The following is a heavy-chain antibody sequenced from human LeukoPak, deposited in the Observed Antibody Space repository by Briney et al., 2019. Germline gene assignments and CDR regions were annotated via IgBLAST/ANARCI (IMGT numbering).Heavy chain of an antibody. J-gene: IGHJ4*02. D-gene: IGHD1-14*01. CDR1: GFTFRHSW. CDR3: TRLPRETAGDY. CDR2: IHPDSSDK. Sequence: GGSLRPSCEASGFTFRHSWLSWIRQTPGKGLEWVANIHPDSSDKFYVDSMEGRFTISRDNTKNSLYLQIDNARLDDTGLYYCTRLPRETAGDYWGQGVPVIVSS. V-gene: IGHV3-7*03.